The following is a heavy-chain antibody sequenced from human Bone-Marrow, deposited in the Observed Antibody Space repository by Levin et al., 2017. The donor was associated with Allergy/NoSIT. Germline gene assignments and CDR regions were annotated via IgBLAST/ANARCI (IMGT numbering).Heavy chain of an antibody. D-gene: IGHD3-9*01. CDR1: GHSLTSYW. J-gene: IGHJ5*01. CDR2: IDPSDSYT. V-gene: IGHV5-10-1*01. Sequence: AASVKVSCKGSGHSLTSYWITWVRQMPGKGLEWMGRIDPSDSYTNYSPSFQGHVTISADKSISTAYLQWSSLKASDTAMYYCARYDVLTDYRFDSWGQGTLVTVST. CDR3: ARYDVLTDYRFDS.